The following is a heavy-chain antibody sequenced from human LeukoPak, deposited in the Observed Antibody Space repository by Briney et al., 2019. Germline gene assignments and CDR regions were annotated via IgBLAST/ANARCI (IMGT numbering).Heavy chain of an antibody. J-gene: IGHJ5*02. CDR2: IYYSGST. CDR1: GGSISSSSYY. D-gene: IGHD3-3*01. Sequence: SETLSLTCTVSGGSISSSSYYWGWIRQPPGKGLEWIGSIYYSGSTYYNPSLKSRVTISVDTSKNQFSLKLSSVTAADTAVYYCARLTHFDFWSGLEGGPNNWFDPWGQGTLVTVSS. CDR3: ARLTHFDFWSGLEGGPNNWFDP. V-gene: IGHV4-39*07.